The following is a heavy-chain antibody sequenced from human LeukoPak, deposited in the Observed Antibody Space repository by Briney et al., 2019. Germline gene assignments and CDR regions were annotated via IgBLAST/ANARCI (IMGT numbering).Heavy chain of an antibody. V-gene: IGHV3-30*02. CDR3: ARDLSYSRDDAFDL. J-gene: IGHJ3*01. CDR1: GFTFSSYG. CDR2: IRYDGSNK. Sequence: GGSLRLSCAASGFTFSSYGMHWVRQAPGKGLEWVAFIRYDGSNKYYADSVKGRFTISRDNSKNTLYLQMNSLRAEDTAVYYCARDLSYSRDDAFDLWGQGTMVTVSS. D-gene: IGHD3-22*01.